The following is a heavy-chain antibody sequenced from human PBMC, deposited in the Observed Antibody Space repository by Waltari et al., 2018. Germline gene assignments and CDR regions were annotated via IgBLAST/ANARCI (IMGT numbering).Heavy chain of an antibody. CDR2: IRDDGSNDVSDT. Sequence: QVELVESGGGLVQPGGSLRLSCGASGVAFSSYGMHWVRQATGKVLEWVVFIRDDGSNDVSDTYYPDSVKGRFTISRDNSKNTLYLQMNSLRAEDTAVYYCAYKGSPFYNFYYLDVWGKGTTVTISS. CDR1: GVAFSSYG. J-gene: IGHJ6*03. CDR3: AYKGSPFYNFYYLDV. V-gene: IGHV3-30*02. D-gene: IGHD1-20*01.